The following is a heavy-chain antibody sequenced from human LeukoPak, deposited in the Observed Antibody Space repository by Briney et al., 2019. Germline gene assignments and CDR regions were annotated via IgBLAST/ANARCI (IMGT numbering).Heavy chain of an antibody. V-gene: IGHV1-69*13. Sequence: SVKVSCKASGGTFSSYTISWVRQAPGQGLEWMGGIIPIFGTANYAQKFQGRVTITADESTSTAYMELSSLRSEDTAVYYCARGVYSNYDLDYWGQGTLVTVSS. D-gene: IGHD4-11*01. J-gene: IGHJ4*02. CDR1: GGTFSSYT. CDR2: IIPIFGTA. CDR3: ARGVYSNYDLDY.